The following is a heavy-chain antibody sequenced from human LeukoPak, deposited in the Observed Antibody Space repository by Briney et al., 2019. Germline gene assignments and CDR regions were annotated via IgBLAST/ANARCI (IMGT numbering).Heavy chain of an antibody. V-gene: IGHV3-74*01. CDR1: GFAFNTYW. CDR3: ARDKGYSIDP. D-gene: IGHD5-18*01. J-gene: IGHJ5*02. CDR2: INGDGSST. Sequence: PGGSLRLSCAASGFAFNTYWIHWVRQAPGKGLVWVSRINGDGSSTSCADFVKGRFTISRDNAKNTLYLQMNSLRAEETAVYYCARDKGYSIDPWGQGTLVAVSS.